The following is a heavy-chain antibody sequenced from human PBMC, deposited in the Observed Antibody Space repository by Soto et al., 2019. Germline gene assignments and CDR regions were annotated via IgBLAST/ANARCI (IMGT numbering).Heavy chain of an antibody. Sequence: VHLLQSGGEVQKPGASVKVSCKTSGYIFTNYAINWVRQAPGQGLEWMGWISAYNGDTKYAQRFQGRLTVTTDPSTTTAYMELGSLRSDDTAVYYCARDGRAFSIFGETMDVWGQGTTVTVSS. CDR1: GYIFTNYA. CDR3: ARDGRAFSIFGETMDV. V-gene: IGHV1-18*01. J-gene: IGHJ6*02. D-gene: IGHD3-3*01. CDR2: ISAYNGDT.